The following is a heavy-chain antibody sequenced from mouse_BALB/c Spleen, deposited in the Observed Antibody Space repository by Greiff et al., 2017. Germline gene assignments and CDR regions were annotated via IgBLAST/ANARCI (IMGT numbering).Heavy chain of an antibody. CDR3: ARHIRYYFDY. CDR2: ISSGGGST. D-gene: IGHD1-1*01. Sequence: EVKLMESGGGLVKPGGSLKLSCAASGFAFSSYDMSWVRQTPEKRLEWVAYISSGGGSTYYPDTVKGRFTISRDNAKNTLYLQMSSLKSEDTAMYYCARHIRYYFDYWGQGTTLTVSS. CDR1: GFAFSSYD. J-gene: IGHJ2*01. V-gene: IGHV5-12-1*01.